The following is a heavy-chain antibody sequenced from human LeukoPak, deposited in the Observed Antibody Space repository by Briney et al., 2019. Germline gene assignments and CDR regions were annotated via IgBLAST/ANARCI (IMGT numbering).Heavy chain of an antibody. CDR2: IVPIFGTA. V-gene: IGHV1-69*13. CDR1: GGTFSSYA. Sequence: SVKVSCKASGGTFSSYAISWVRQAPGQGLEWMGGIVPIFGTANYAQKFQGRVTITADESTSTAYMELSSLRSEDTAVYYCARVLWFGESPRAAIDYWGQGTLVTVSS. D-gene: IGHD3-10*01. J-gene: IGHJ4*02. CDR3: ARVLWFGESPRAAIDY.